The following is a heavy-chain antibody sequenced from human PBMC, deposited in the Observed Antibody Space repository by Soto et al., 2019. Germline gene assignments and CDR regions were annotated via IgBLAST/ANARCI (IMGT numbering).Heavy chain of an antibody. D-gene: IGHD2-8*01. CDR2: INAGNGNT. CDR3: ARDDIVLMVYASFRFDP. Sequence: ASVKVSCKASGYTFTSYAMHWVRQAPGQRLEWMGWINAGNGNTKYSQKFQGRVTITRDTSASTAYMELSSLRSEDTAVYYCARDDIVLMVYASFRFDPWGQGTLVTV. J-gene: IGHJ5*02. CDR1: GYTFTSYA. V-gene: IGHV1-3*01.